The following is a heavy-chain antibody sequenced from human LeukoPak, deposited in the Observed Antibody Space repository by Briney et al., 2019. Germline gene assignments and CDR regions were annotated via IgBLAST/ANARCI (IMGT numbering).Heavy chain of an antibody. CDR2: IGTAGDT. CDR1: GFTFSSYD. V-gene: IGHV3-13*01. D-gene: IGHD5-12*01. J-gene: IGHJ2*01. CDR3: ARVRKYSGYYSWYLDL. Sequence: PGGSLRLSCAASGFTFSSYDMHWVRQATGKGLEWVSAIGTAGDTYYPGSVKGRFTISRENAKNSLYLQMNSLRAGDTAVYYCARVRKYSGYYSWYLDLWGRGTLVTVSS.